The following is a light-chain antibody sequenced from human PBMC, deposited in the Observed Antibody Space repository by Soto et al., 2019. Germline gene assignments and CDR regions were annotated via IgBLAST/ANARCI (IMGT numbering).Light chain of an antibody. J-gene: IGLJ2*01. Sequence: QSVLTQPPSVSAAPGQRVTISCSGSSSNVGNNYVAWYQQVPGTAPKLLIYDNDKRPSGIPDRFSGSKSGASATLDITGLQTGDEADYYCVAWDSGLSAVLLGGGTKLTV. CDR1: SSNVGNNY. CDR3: VAWDSGLSAVL. V-gene: IGLV1-51*01. CDR2: DND.